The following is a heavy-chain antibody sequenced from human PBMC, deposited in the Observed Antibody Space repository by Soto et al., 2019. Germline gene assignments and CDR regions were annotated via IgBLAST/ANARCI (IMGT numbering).Heavy chain of an antibody. D-gene: IGHD6-19*01. CDR1: GFTFSSYA. CDR3: AKDMAVAGSFDY. V-gene: IGHV3-23*01. Sequence: GGSLRLSCAASGFTFSSYAMSWVRQAPGKGLEWVSAISGSGGSTYYADSVKGRFTISRENSKNTLYLQMNSLRAEDTAVYYCAKDMAVAGSFDYWGQGTLVTVSS. CDR2: ISGSGGST. J-gene: IGHJ4*02.